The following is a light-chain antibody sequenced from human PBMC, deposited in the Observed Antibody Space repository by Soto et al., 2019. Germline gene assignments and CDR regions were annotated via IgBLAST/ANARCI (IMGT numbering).Light chain of an antibody. Sequence: QSALTQPASVSGSPGQSITFSCTGTSSDIGGYNYVSWYQQHPGKAPKLMIYEVSNRPSGVSDRFSGSKSGNTASLTISGLKAEDEADYYCTSYTSSTTNYVFGTGTKVTVL. CDR3: TSYTSSTTNYV. CDR2: EVS. J-gene: IGLJ1*01. CDR1: SSDIGGYNY. V-gene: IGLV2-14*01.